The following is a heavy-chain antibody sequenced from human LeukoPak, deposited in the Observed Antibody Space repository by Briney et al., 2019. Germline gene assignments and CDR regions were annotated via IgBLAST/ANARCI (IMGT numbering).Heavy chain of an antibody. J-gene: IGHJ3*02. V-gene: IGHV5-51*01. CDR2: IYPGDSDT. CDR1: GYSFTSYW. CDR3: ARQGGGSYPYDAFDI. D-gene: IGHD1-26*01. Sequence: GESLKISCKGSGYSFTSYWIGWVRQMPGKGLEWMGIIYPGDSDTRYSPSFQGQVTISADMSISTAYLQWSSLKASDTAMYYCARQGGGSYPYDAFDIWGQGTMVTVSS.